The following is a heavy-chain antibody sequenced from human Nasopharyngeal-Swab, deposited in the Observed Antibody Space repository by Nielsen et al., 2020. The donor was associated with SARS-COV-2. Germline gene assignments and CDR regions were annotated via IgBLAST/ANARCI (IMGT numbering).Heavy chain of an antibody. D-gene: IGHD3-22*01. CDR1: GAFISGHH. J-gene: IGHJ4*02. V-gene: IGHV4-59*11. Sequence: GSLRLSCTVSGAFISGHHWSWIRQPPGKGLEWTGYVSYSGITNYNPSLNSRVTISADSSKNQFSLELGSVTAADTAVYYCAREEYYYDSSGNYYRAFDNWGQGTLVSVSS. CDR2: VSYSGIT. CDR3: AREEYYYDSSGNYYRAFDN.